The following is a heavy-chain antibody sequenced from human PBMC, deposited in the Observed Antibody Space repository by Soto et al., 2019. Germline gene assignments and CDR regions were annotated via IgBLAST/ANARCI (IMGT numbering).Heavy chain of an antibody. CDR3: ARRPYESADNWFDP. D-gene: IGHD3-3*01. CDR1: GGSISSGGYY. Sequence: PSETLSLTCTVSGGSISSGGYYWSWIRQHPGKGLEWIGYIYYSGSTYYNPSLKSRVTISVDTSKNQFSLKLSSVTAADTAVYYCARRPYESADNWFDPWGQGTLVTVSS. CDR2: IYYSGST. J-gene: IGHJ5*02. V-gene: IGHV4-31*03.